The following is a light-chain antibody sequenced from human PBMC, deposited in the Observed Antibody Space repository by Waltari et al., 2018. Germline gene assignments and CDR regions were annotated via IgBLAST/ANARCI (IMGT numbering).Light chain of an antibody. V-gene: IGLV2-8*01. J-gene: IGLJ2*01. CDR2: EVS. CDR1: SSDVGRYNY. Sequence: QSALTQPPSASGSPGQSVTISCTGTSSDVGRYNYVSRYQQHPGNAPKLMIYEVSKRPSGVPARRSGSKSGNTASLTVSGLQAEDEADYYCSSYAGSNNVVFGGGTKLTVL. CDR3: SSYAGSNNVV.